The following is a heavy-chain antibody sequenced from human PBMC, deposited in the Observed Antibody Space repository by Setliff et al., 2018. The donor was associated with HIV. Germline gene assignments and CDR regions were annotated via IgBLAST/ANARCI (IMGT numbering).Heavy chain of an antibody. CDR1: GFTFNSAW. CDR2: IKSKTDGGTA. D-gene: IGHD3-22*01. V-gene: IGHV3-15*01. CDR3: AKERNPYYYDSSGYSWFDS. Sequence: GGSLRLSCVASGFTFNSAWMTWVRQAPGKGLEWVGRIKSKTDGGTADYAAPVKGRFTISRDDSKNTLYLQMNSLRAEDTAVYYCAKERNPYYYDSSGYSWFDSWGQGTLVTVSS. J-gene: IGHJ5*01.